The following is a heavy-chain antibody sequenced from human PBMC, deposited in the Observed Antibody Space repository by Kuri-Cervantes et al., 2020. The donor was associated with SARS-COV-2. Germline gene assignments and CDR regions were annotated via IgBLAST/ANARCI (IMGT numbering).Heavy chain of an antibody. D-gene: IGHD2-8*02. V-gene: IGHV4-59*12. CDR1: GGSISSYY. J-gene: IGHJ5*02. CDR3: ARGTRYCNGGARYPGFDP. Sequence: GSLRLSCTVSGGSISSYYWSWIRQPPGKGLEWIGYIYYSGSTNYNPSLKSRVTISVDTSKNQFSLMLSSVTAADTAIYYCARGTRYCNGGARYPGFDPWGQGTLVTVSS. CDR2: IYYSGST.